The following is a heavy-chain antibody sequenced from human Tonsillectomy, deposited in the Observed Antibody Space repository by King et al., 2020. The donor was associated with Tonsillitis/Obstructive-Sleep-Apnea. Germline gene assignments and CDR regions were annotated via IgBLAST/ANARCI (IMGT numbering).Heavy chain of an antibody. D-gene: IGHD3-3*01. V-gene: IGHV4-34*01. Sequence: VQLQQWGAGLLKPSETMSLTCAVYGGSFSGFYWSWIRQAPGKVLEWIGEINQSGNTNYNPSLTTRVTISVDTSKNQLSLKLSTVTAADTAAYYCARDEWPQGFDPWGQGTLVTVSS. J-gene: IGHJ5*02. CDR1: GGSFSGFY. CDR3: ARDEWPQGFDP. CDR2: INQSGNT.